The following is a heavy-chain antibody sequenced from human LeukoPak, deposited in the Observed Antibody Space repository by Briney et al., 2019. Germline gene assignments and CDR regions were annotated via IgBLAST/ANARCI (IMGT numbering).Heavy chain of an antibody. CDR1: GYTFTSYY. CDR2: INPSGGST. D-gene: IGHD1-26*01. Sequence: ASVKVSCKASGYTFTSYYMHWVRQAPGQGLEWMGLINPSGGSTSYAQKFQGRVTMTRDTSTSTVYMELSSLRSEDTAVYYCARRHLVGALDYWGQGTLVTVSS. J-gene: IGHJ4*02. CDR3: ARRHLVGALDY. V-gene: IGHV1-46*03.